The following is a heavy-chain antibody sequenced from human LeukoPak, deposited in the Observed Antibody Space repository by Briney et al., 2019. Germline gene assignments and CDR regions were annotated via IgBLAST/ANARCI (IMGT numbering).Heavy chain of an antibody. V-gene: IGHV3-23*01. CDR2: ISGSGGST. CDR3: AKNRWVRAPFDI. CDR1: GFTFSSYG. Sequence: QAGGSLRLSCAASGFTFSSYGMTWVRQAPGKGLEWVSTISGSGGSTYSADSVKGRFTISRDNSKNTLYLQMNSLRAEDTAVYYCAKNRWVRAPFDIWGQGTMVTVSS. J-gene: IGHJ3*02. D-gene: IGHD3-16*02.